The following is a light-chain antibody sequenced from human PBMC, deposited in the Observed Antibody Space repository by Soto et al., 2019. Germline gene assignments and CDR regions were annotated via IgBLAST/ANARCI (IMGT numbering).Light chain of an antibody. CDR1: QSIGRF. V-gene: IGKV3-11*01. CDR3: QQRSSRPREIS. J-gene: IGKJ5*01. Sequence: EIVLTPSPATLSLSPGERAPPSCRALQSIGRFLAWYQHKPGQAPRLLIYDASNRATGIPARFSASGSETDFTLTISSLEPEDFAVYYCQQRSSRPREISFGQGTRLEIK. CDR2: DAS.